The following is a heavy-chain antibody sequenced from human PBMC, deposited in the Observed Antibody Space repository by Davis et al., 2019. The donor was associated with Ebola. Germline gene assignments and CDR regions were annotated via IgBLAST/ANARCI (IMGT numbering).Heavy chain of an antibody. CDR1: GFTFSTYT. J-gene: IGHJ4*02. D-gene: IGHD3-10*01. CDR3: ARDELEGSGSAFDH. Sequence: PGGSLRLSCAASGFTFSTYTMNWVRQAPGKGLQWVSSISSSSNDVYYAESLKGRFTISRDNAKNSLFLQMHSLRADDTAVYYCARDELEGSGSAFDHWGQGILVTVSP. V-gene: IGHV3-21*04. CDR2: ISSSSNDV.